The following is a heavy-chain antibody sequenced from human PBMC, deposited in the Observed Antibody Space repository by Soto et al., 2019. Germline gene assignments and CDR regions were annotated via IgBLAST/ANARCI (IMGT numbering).Heavy chain of an antibody. CDR3: ARDRSSSWYYSSAHNYFDY. D-gene: IGHD6-13*01. Sequence: GGSLRLSCAASGCTFISYGMRSVRQAPGKGLEWVAVIWYDGSNKYYADSVKGRFTISRDNSKNTLYLQMNSLRAEDTAVYYCARDRSSSWYYSSAHNYFDYWGQGTLVTVSS. CDR1: GCTFISYG. J-gene: IGHJ4*02. CDR2: IWYDGSNK. V-gene: IGHV3-33*01.